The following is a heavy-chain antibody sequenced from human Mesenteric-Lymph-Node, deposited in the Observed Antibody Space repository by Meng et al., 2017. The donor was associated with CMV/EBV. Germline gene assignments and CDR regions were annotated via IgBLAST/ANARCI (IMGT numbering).Heavy chain of an antibody. CDR2: IYSGGSST. CDR1: GFTFDDYA. CDR3: AKDSGYYGFDV. J-gene: IGHJ6*02. V-gene: IGHV3-23*03. Sequence: GESLKISCAASGFTFDDYAMNWVRQAPGKGLEWVSIIYSGGSSTYYADSVKGRFTISSDYSNNTLYLQLNSLRVEDTAVYYCAKDSGYYGFDVWGQGTTVTVSS.